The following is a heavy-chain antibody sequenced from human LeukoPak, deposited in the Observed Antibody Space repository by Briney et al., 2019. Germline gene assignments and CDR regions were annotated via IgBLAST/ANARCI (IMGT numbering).Heavy chain of an antibody. Sequence: SETLSLTCTVSGGSISSYYWSWLRQPPGKGLEWIGYIYYSGNTNYNPSLKSRVTISVDTSKNQFSLKLSSVTAADTAVYYCARHYDFWSSYIDYWGQGTLGTVSS. J-gene: IGHJ4*02. CDR3: ARHYDFWSSYIDY. D-gene: IGHD3-3*01. V-gene: IGHV4-59*01. CDR1: GGSISSYY. CDR2: IYYSGNT.